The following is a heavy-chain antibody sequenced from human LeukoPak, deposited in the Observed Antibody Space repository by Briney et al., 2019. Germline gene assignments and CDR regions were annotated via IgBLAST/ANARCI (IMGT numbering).Heavy chain of an antibody. CDR3: ARSRRGVDY. D-gene: IGHD3-10*01. Sequence: SETLSLTCAVYGGSFSGYYWSWIRQPPGKGLEWIGEINHSGSTNYNPSLKSRVTISVDTSKNQFSLKLSSVTAADTAVYYCARSRRGVDYWGHGTLVTVSS. CDR2: INHSGST. CDR1: GGSFSGYY. V-gene: IGHV4-34*01. J-gene: IGHJ4*01.